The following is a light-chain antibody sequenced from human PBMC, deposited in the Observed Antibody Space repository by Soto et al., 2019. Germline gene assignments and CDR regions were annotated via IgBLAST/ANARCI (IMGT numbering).Light chain of an antibody. CDR2: EVS. J-gene: IGLJ1*01. V-gene: IGLV2-23*02. Sequence: QSALTQPASVSGSPGQSITISCTGTSSDIGSFNLVSWYQQYPGKAPKLMNFEVSKRPSGVSDRFSGSKSGNTATLTISGLQAEDEAGYFCCSYAGSNTYVFGTGTKVTVL. CDR3: CSYAGSNTYV. CDR1: SSDIGSFNL.